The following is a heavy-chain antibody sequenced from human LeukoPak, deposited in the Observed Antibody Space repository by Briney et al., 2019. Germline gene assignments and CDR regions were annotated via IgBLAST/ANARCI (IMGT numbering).Heavy chain of an antibody. CDR2: IIPILGIA. D-gene: IGHD2-21*02. CDR1: GGTFSSYA. Sequence: ASVNVSCKASGGTFSSYAISWVRQAPGQGLERMGRIIPILGIANYAQKFQGRVTITADKSTSTAYMELSSLRSEDTAVYYCARESCGGDCYLLATPSVGYFDYWGQGTLVTVSS. J-gene: IGHJ4*02. V-gene: IGHV1-69*04. CDR3: ARESCGGDCYLLATPSVGYFDY.